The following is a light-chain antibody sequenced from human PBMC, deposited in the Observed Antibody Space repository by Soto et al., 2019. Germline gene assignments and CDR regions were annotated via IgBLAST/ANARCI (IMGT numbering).Light chain of an antibody. CDR3: RSSYAGLSGYV. V-gene: IGLV1-40*01. J-gene: IGLJ1*01. CDR1: SCNIGAGYD. Sequence: QSALTQPPSVSGAPGQTVTISCTGSSCNIGAGYDVYWYQQHPGTVPKLLIFANINRPSGVPDRFSASKSGTSASLAITGVHAADEEDYYCRSSYAGLSGYVFGTGTKLTVL. CDR2: ANI.